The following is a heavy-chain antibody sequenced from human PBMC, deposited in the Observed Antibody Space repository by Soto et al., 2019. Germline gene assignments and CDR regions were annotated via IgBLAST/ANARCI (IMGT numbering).Heavy chain of an antibody. D-gene: IGHD2-15*01. V-gene: IGHV6-1*01. CDR2: TYYRSKWYN. CDR1: GCSVSSNSAA. Sequence: SQTLSLTGATSGCSVSSNSAAWNLIRQSPSRGLEWLGRTYYRSKWYNDYAVSVKSRITINPDTSKNQFSLQLNSVTPEDTAVYYCAALGRGYCSGGSCYSDYYYGMDVWGQGTTVTVSS. J-gene: IGHJ6*02. CDR3: AALGRGYCSGGSCYSDYYYGMDV.